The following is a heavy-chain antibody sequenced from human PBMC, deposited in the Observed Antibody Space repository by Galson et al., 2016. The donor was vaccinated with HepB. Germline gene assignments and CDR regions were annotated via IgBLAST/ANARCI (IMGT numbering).Heavy chain of an antibody. CDR3: AREDSSGYYYCDY. V-gene: IGHV3-30*04. D-gene: IGHD3-22*01. CDR2: ISYDGSNK. CDR1: GFTFSTYA. Sequence: SLRLSCAASGFTFSTYAMHWVRQAPGKGLEWVALISYDGSNKYYADPVKGRFTISRDNSKNTLYLQMNSLRAEDTAVYYCAREDSSGYYYCDYWGQGTLVTVAS. J-gene: IGHJ4*02.